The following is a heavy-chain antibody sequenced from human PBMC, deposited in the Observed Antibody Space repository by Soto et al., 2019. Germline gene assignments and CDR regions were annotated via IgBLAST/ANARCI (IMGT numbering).Heavy chain of an antibody. Sequence: EVQLVESGGGLVQPGGSLRLSCAASGFTFSSYAMHWVRQAPGKGLEYVSAISSNGGSTYYANSVKGRFTISRDNSKNTLYLQMGSLRAEDMAVYYCARYGYSYGYAYWGQGTLVTVSS. D-gene: IGHD5-18*01. J-gene: IGHJ4*02. CDR2: ISSNGGST. V-gene: IGHV3-64*01. CDR1: GFTFSSYA. CDR3: ARYGYSYGYAY.